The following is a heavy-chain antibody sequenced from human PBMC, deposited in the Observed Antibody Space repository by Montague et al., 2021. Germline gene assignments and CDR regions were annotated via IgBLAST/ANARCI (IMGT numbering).Heavy chain of an antibody. Sequence: SVSSNDATWNWIRQSPSRGLEWLGRTCYRSKWYNEYAISVKSRITVNPDTSKNQFSLLLNSVTPEDTAVYYCARGWQKRFDPWGQGTLVTVSS. J-gene: IGHJ5*02. D-gene: IGHD5-24*01. V-gene: IGHV6-1*01. CDR2: TCYRSKWYN. CDR1: SVSSNDAT. CDR3: ARGWQKRFDP.